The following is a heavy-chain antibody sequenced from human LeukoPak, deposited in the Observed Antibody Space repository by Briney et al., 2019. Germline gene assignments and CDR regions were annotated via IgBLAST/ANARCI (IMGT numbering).Heavy chain of an antibody. Sequence: GASVKVSCKASGYTFTSYYMHWVRQAPGQGLEWMGIINPSGGSTSYAQKFQGRVTMTRDTSISTAYMELSRLRSDDTAVYYCARGDGSGSSSIYYFDYWGQGTLVTVSS. V-gene: IGHV1-46*01. J-gene: IGHJ4*02. CDR2: INPSGGST. CDR1: GYTFTSYY. D-gene: IGHD3-10*01. CDR3: ARGDGSGSSSIYYFDY.